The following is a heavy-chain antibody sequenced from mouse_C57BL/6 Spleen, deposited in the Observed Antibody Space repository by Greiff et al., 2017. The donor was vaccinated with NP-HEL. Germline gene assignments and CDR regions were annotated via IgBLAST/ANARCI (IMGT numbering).Heavy chain of an antibody. CDR3: ARVARGYYGYDGYYFDD. V-gene: IGHV1-52*01. Sequence: VKLQPPGAELVRPGSSVKLSCKASGYTFTSYWMHWVKQRPIQGLEWLGNIDPSDSETHYNQQFKDQATLTVATSSSTAYMQLSSLTSEDSAVDYCARVARGYYGYDGYYFDDWGQGTTLTVSS. D-gene: IGHD2-2*01. J-gene: IGHJ2*01. CDR1: GYTFTSYW. CDR2: IDPSDSET.